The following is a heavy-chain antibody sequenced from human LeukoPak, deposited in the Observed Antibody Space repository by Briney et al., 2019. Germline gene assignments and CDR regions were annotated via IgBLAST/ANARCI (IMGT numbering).Heavy chain of an antibody. CDR1: GFTFSSYA. CDR2: ISGSGGST. J-gene: IGHJ4*02. D-gene: IGHD3-22*01. Sequence: GGSLRLSCTASGFTFSSYAMSWVRQAPGKGLEWVSAISGSGGSTYYADSVKGRFTISRDNSKNTLYLQMNSLRAEDTAVYYCAKSPRYYYDSSGYSQYYFDYWGQGTLVTVSS. V-gene: IGHV3-23*01. CDR3: AKSPRYYYDSSGYSQYYFDY.